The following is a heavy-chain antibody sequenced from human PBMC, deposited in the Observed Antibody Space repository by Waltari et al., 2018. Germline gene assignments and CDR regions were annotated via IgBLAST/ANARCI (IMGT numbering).Heavy chain of an antibody. D-gene: IGHD3-10*01. V-gene: IGHV6-1*01. Sequence: QVQLQQSGPGLVKPSQTLSLTCAISGDSVSSSSAAWSWIRQSPSRGLEWLGRTDYRSRWYNGYALSVKGRITINPDTSRNQFSLHLSSVTPEDTAVYYCARGNLHFDYWGQGTLVTVSS. J-gene: IGHJ4*02. CDR2: TDYRSRWYN. CDR3: ARGNLHFDY. CDR1: GDSVSSSSAA.